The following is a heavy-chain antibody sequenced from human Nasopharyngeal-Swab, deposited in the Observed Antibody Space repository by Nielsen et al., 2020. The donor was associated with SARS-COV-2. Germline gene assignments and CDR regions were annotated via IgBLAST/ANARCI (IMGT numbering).Heavy chain of an antibody. D-gene: IGHD5-18*01. Sequence: WVRQAPGQRLEWMGWINAGNGNTKYSQKFQGRVTITRDTSASTAYMELSSLRSEDTAVYYCARVDTAMVSYYYYGMDVWGQGTTVTVSS. CDR3: ARVDTAMVSYYYYGMDV. CDR2: INAGNGNT. J-gene: IGHJ6*02. V-gene: IGHV1-3*01.